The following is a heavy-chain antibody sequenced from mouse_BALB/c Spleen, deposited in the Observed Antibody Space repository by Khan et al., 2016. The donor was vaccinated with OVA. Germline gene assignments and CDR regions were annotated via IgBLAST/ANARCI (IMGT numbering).Heavy chain of an antibody. D-gene: IGHD4-1*01. CDR1: GFTFSNYG. Sequence: VQLKESGGDLVKPGGSLKLSCAASGFTFSNYGMSWVRQIPDKRLEWVGTINSDGTYTYYQDRVKGRFTISRNKAKSTAYMEISSLKSEDTAMYYCASHLTGSFAYWGQGTLVTVSA. J-gene: IGHJ3*01. V-gene: IGHV5-6*01. CDR3: ASHLTGSFAY. CDR2: INSDGTYT.